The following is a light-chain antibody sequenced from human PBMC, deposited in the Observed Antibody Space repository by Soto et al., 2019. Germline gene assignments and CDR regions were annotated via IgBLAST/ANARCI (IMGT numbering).Light chain of an antibody. CDR3: QTWGTCIHV. Sequence: QLVLSQSPSASASLGASVKLTCTLSRGHSSYAIAWHQQQPEKGPRYLMKLNSDGSHSKGDGIPDRFSGSSSGAERYLIISSLQSEDEADYYCQTWGTCIHVFGTGTKLTVL. CDR2: LNSDGSH. CDR1: RGHSSYA. J-gene: IGLJ1*01. V-gene: IGLV4-69*01.